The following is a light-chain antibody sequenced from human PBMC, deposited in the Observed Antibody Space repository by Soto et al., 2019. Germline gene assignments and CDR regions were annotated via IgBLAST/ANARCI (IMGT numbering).Light chain of an antibody. Sequence: SALTQPPSASGSPGQSVTISCTGTTSDIGAYNYVSWYQQRPGKAPKLIIYEVTRRPSGVPDRIFGSKSYTTASLTVSGLQAEDEADYYCSSFAGTNSFVFGTGTKLTVL. CDR3: SSFAGTNSFV. CDR1: TSDIGAYNY. CDR2: EVT. J-gene: IGLJ1*01. V-gene: IGLV2-8*01.